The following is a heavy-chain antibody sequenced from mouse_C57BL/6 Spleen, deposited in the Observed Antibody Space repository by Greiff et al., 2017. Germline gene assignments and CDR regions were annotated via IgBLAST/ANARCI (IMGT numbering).Heavy chain of an antibody. CDR1: GYTFTSYW. J-gene: IGHJ2*01. CDR2: IDPSDSYT. CDR3: ARAYYSNYVFDY. Sequence: VQLQQPGAELVMPGASVKLSCKASGYTFTSYWMHWVKQRPGQGLEWIGEIDPSDSYTNYNQKFKGKSTLTVDKSSSTAYMQLSSLTSEDSAVYYCARAYYSNYVFDYWGQGTTLTVSS. D-gene: IGHD2-5*01. V-gene: IGHV1-69*01.